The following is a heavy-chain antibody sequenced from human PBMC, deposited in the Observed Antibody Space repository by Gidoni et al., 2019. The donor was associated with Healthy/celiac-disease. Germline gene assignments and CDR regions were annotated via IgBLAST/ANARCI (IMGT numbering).Heavy chain of an antibody. CDR1: GGTFSSYA. CDR3: ARSTYDPYYYYYYGMDV. V-gene: IGHV1-69*06. J-gene: IGHJ6*04. CDR2: IIPIFCTA. Sequence: QVQLVQSGAEVKKPGSSVKVSCKASGGTFSSYAISWVRQAPGQGLEWMGGIIPIFCTANYAQKFQGRVTITADKSTSTAYMELSSLRSEDTAVYYCARSTYDPYYYYYYGMDVWGKGTTVTVSS. D-gene: IGHD3-3*01.